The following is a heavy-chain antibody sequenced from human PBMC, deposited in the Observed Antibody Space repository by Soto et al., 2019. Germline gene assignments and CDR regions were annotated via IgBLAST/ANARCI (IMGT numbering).Heavy chain of an antibody. J-gene: IGHJ4*02. Sequence: EVQLLESGGGLVQPGGSLRLSCAASGFTFSSYAMSWVRQAPGKGLEWVSAISGSGGSTYYADSVKGRFTISRDNSKNTLELQMNSLRAEDTAVYYCAKEGHGTAMVHSHFDYWCQGTLVTVSS. CDR3: AKEGHGTAMVHSHFDY. D-gene: IGHD5-18*01. V-gene: IGHV3-23*01. CDR2: ISGSGGST. CDR1: GFTFSSYA.